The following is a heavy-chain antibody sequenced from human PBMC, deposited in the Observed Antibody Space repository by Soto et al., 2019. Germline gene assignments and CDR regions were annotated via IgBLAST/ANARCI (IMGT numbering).Heavy chain of an antibody. V-gene: IGHV1-18*01. CDR3: ARDRTYYDILTGLNAFDI. J-gene: IGHJ3*02. CDR1: GYTFTSYG. Sequence: ASVKVSCKASGYTFTSYGISWLRQAPGQGLEWMGWISAYNGNTNYAQKLQGRVTMTTDTSTSTAYMELRSLRSDDTAVYYCARDRTYYDILTGLNAFDIWGQGTMVTVSS. CDR2: ISAYNGNT. D-gene: IGHD3-9*01.